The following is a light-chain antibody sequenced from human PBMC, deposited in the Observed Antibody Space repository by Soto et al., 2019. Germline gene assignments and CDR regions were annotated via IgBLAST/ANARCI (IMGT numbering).Light chain of an antibody. CDR3: NSDTSSSLKV. CDR1: SSDVGGYNY. CDR2: DVS. V-gene: IGLV2-14*03. Sequence: QSVLTQPASVSGSPGQSITISCTGTSSDVGGYNYVSWYQQHPGKAPKLMIYDVSNRPSGVSNRFSGSKSGNTASLTISGLQAVDEEDYDCNSDTSSSLKVCGTGTEVTGL. J-gene: IGLJ1*01.